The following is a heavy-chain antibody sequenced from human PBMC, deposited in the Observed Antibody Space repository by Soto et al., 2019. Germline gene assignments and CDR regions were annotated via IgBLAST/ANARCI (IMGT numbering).Heavy chain of an antibody. J-gene: IGHJ4*02. CDR1: GGSISSGGYY. V-gene: IGHV4-31*03. CDR2: IYYSGST. Sequence: QVQLQESGPGLVKPSQTLSLTCTVSGGSISSGGYYWSWIRQHPGKGLEWIGYIYYSGSTYYNPSLKSRGTLSVDPSKNQFSLKLSSLTAADTAVYYCARSGYSYGPNPLLYWGQGTLVTVSS. D-gene: IGHD5-18*01. CDR3: ARSGYSYGPNPLLY.